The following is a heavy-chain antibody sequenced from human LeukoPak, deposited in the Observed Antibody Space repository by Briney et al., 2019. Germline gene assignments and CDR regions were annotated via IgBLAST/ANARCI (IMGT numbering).Heavy chain of an antibody. Sequence: GGSLRLSCAASGFDFSTYSIDWVRQAPGKGLEWVSYISSSSSNIYHADFVKGRFTISRDNAKNSLHLQMNSLRAEDTAVYYCARVGRSGWTVDYWGQGTLVTVSS. D-gene: IGHD6-19*01. V-gene: IGHV3-48*04. CDR1: GFDFSTYS. CDR3: ARVGRSGWTVDY. CDR2: ISSSSSNI. J-gene: IGHJ4*02.